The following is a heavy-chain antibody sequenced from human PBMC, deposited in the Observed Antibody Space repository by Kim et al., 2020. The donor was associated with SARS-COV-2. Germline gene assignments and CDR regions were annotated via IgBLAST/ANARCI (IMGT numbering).Heavy chain of an antibody. V-gene: IGHV3-23*01. D-gene: IGHD5-18*01. J-gene: IGHJ4*02. Sequence: GGSLRLSCAASGFTFSTYGMSWVRQAPGKGLEWVSAITGNGAVTYYADSVKGRFAISRDISKNTLYLQMNSLRAEDTAIYYCAKRGVDAVMGRLCDYWGQGTLVTVSS. CDR1: GFTFSTYG. CDR3: AKRGVDAVMGRLCDY. CDR2: ITGNGAVT.